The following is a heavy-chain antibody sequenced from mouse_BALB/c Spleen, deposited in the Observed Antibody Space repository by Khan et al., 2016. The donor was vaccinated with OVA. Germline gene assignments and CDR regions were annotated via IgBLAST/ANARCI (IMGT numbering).Heavy chain of an antibody. D-gene: IGHD2-3*01. CDR3: ARTGYYYFDY. J-gene: IGHJ2*01. CDR2: IGSGSSTI. V-gene: IGHV5-17*02. CDR1: GFTFSGFG. Sequence: EVELVESGGGLVQPGGSRKLSCAASGFTFSGFGMHWVRQAPEKGLEWVAFIGSGSSTIYYADTVKGRFTFSRDNPKKTLFLQMTSLRSEDTAMYFGARTGYYYFDYWGQGTTLTVSS.